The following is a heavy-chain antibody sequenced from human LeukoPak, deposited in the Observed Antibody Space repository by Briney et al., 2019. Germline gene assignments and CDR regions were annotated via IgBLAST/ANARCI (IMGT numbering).Heavy chain of an antibody. CDR2: IYSGGST. J-gene: IGHJ4*02. CDR3: ARSGLGSGWPYYFDS. CDR1: GFTVSSNY. D-gene: IGHD6-19*01. V-gene: IGHV3-53*01. Sequence: QTGGSLRLSCAASGFTVSSNYMSWVRQAPGKGLEWVSLIYSGGSTYYADSVKGRFTISRDNPKNTLFLQMNSLRAEDTAVYYCARSGLGSGWPYYFDSWGQGTLVTVSS.